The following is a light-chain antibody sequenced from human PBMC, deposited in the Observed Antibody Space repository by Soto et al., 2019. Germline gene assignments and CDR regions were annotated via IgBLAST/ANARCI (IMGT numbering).Light chain of an antibody. CDR3: QQYGSSPGK. CDR2: GAS. J-gene: IGKJ1*01. Sequence: EVGLTRSPATLSLSPGERATLSCRASQSVSSSYLAWYQQKPGQAPRLLIYGASSRATGIPDRFSGSGSGTDFTLTISRLEPEDFAVYYCQQYGSSPGKFGQGTQVDIK. V-gene: IGKV3-20*01. CDR1: QSVSSSY.